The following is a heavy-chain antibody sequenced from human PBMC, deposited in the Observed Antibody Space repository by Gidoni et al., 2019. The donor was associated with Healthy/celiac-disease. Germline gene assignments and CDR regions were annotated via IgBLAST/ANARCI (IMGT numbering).Heavy chain of an antibody. J-gene: IGHJ5*02. CDR1: GGSFSGYY. CDR2: INHSGST. D-gene: IGHD5-18*01. CDR3: ARGIQLWFLDWFDP. Sequence: QVQLQQWGAGLLKPSETLSLTCAVHGGSFSGYYWSWIRHPPGKGLEWIGEINHSGSTNYNQALKGRVTISIDTSKNQFSLKLSSVTAADTAVYDCARGIQLWFLDWFDPWGQGTLVTVSS. V-gene: IGHV4-34*01.